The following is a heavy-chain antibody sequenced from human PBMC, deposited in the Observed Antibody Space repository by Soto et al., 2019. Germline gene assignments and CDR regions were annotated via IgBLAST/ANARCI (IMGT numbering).Heavy chain of an antibody. CDR1: GFSLNTGGLG. V-gene: IGHV2-5*02. Sequence: QITLKESGPTLVKPAQTLTLTCTFSGFSLNTGGLGVGWIRQPPGKALEWLALIYWDDDERYSPSLKRRLSLTKDTSNNQVVLTMTNTNPVDTATYYCTHSRCGGVCLRSYSSHYYDGMDVWGQGTTVTVSS. CDR3: THSRCGGVCLRSYSSHYYDGMDV. J-gene: IGHJ6*02. D-gene: IGHD2-21*02. CDR2: IYWDDDE.